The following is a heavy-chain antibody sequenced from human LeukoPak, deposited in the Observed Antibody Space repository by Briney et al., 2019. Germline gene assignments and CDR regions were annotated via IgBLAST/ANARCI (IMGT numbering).Heavy chain of an antibody. J-gene: IGHJ6*02. D-gene: IGHD3-3*01. CDR1: GYTFTGYY. Sequence: ASVKVSCKASGYTFTGYYMHWVRQAPGQGLEGMGWLNPNSGGTNYAQKFQGRVTMTRDTSISTAYMELSRLRSDDTAVYYCARGDFRDPRNYYYYYGMDVWGQGTTVTVSS. CDR3: ARGDFRDPRNYYYYYGMDV. CDR2: LNPNSGGT. V-gene: IGHV1-2*02.